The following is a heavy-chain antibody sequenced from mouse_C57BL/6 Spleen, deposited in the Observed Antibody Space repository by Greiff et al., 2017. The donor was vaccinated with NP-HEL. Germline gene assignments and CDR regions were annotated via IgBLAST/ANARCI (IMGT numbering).Heavy chain of an antibody. Sequence: GGSLKLSCAASGFTFSSYAMSWVRQTPEKRLEWVATISDGGSYTYYPDNVKGRFTISRDNAKNNLYLQMSHLKSEDTAMYYCAREEPYYYGSSGFAYWGQGTLVTVSA. CDR3: AREEPYYYGSSGFAY. V-gene: IGHV5-4*01. CDR2: ISDGGSYT. CDR1: GFTFSSYA. J-gene: IGHJ3*01. D-gene: IGHD1-1*01.